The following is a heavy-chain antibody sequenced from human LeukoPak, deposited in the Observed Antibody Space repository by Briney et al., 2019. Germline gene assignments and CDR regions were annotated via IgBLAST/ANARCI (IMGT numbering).Heavy chain of an antibody. V-gene: IGHV1-69*05. J-gene: IGHJ4*02. D-gene: IGHD2-2*01. Sequence: SSVKVSCKASGGTFSSYAISWVRQAPGQGLEWMGGIIPIFGTANYAQKFQGRVTITTDESTSTAYMELSSLRSEDTAVCYCARENIVVVPAAIRYFDYWGQGTLVTVSS. CDR2: IIPIFGTA. CDR3: ARENIVVVPAAIRYFDY. CDR1: GGTFSSYA.